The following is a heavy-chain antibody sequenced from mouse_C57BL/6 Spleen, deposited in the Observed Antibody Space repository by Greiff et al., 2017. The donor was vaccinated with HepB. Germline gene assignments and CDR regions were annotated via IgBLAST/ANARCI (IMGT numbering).Heavy chain of an antibody. CDR3: ARRDLLLRSSWFAY. CDR1: GYTFTSYW. D-gene: IGHD1-1*01. Sequence: QVQLQQPGAELVKPGASVKLSCKASGYTFTSYWMQWVKQRPGQGLEWIGEIDPSDSYTNYNQKFKGKATLTVDTSSSTAYMQLSSLTCEDSAVYYGARRDLLLRSSWFAYWGQGTLVTVSA. CDR2: IDPSDSYT. V-gene: IGHV1-50*01. J-gene: IGHJ3*01.